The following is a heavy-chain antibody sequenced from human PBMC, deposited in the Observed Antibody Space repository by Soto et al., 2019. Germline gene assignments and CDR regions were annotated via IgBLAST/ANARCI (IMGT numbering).Heavy chain of an antibody. Sequence: QVQLQESGPGLVNPSETLSLTCTVSGVSSGNYKWSWIRQSPGKGLEWIGYIDDGGSTSYNPSLKSRLTMSGDASTRKYSLTLRSVTAADTAVYYCVRQGFGNRHGLVDVWGQGTTVTVSS. V-gene: IGHV4-59*08. CDR3: VRQGFGNRHGLVDV. CDR2: IDDGGST. J-gene: IGHJ6*02. CDR1: GVSSGNYK. D-gene: IGHD3-10*01.